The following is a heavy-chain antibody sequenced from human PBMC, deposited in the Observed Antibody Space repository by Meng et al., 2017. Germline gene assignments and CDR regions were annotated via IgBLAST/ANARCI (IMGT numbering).Heavy chain of an antibody. D-gene: IGHD2-8*01. J-gene: IGHJ4*02. CDR2: IIPIFGTA. Sequence: QVWVVQAGAEVRKAGSPGKVSCKASGGTFRSDAISWVRQAPGQGLEWMGGIIPIFGTANYAQKFQGRVTITADESTSTAYMELSSLRSEDTAVYYFASPYCTNGVCSPEYWGQGTLVTVSS. CDR1: GGTFRSDA. V-gene: IGHV1-69*01. CDR3: ASPYCTNGVCSPEY.